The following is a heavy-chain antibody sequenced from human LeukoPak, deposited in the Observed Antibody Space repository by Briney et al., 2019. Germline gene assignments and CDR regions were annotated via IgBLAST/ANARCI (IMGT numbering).Heavy chain of an antibody. Sequence: PGGSLRLSCAASGFTFSSYEMNWVRQAPGKGLEWVSYISSSGSTIYYADSVKGRFTISRDNAKNSLYLQMNSLRAEDTAVYYCARTFSSTWPVLVRNGMDVWGQGTTVTVSS. D-gene: IGHD6-13*01. CDR3: ARTFSSTWPVLVRNGMDV. CDR2: ISSSGSTI. CDR1: GFTFSSYE. J-gene: IGHJ6*02. V-gene: IGHV3-48*03.